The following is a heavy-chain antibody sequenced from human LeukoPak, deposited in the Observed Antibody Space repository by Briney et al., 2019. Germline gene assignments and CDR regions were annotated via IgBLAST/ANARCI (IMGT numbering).Heavy chain of an antibody. CDR3: AGGSDGSFSSVDY. V-gene: IGHV4-59*11. Sequence: SETLSLTCTVSGGSISSHYWSWIRQPPGKGLEWIGYIYYSGSTNYNPSLESRVTISVDTSKNQFSLELSPVTAADTAVYYCAGGSDGSFSSVDYWGQGTLVTASS. D-gene: IGHD1-26*01. CDR2: IYYSGST. CDR1: GGSISSHY. J-gene: IGHJ4*02.